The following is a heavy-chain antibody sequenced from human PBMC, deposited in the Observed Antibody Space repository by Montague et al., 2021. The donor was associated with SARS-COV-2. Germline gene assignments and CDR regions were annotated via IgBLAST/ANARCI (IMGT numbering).Heavy chain of an antibody. CDR3: ARDQGVYCSGGSCYNFDY. Sequence: SETLSLTCTVSGGSISTYYYWGWIRQPPAKGLEWIGSIYYGGSTYYNPSLKSRVTISVDTSMNHFSLKLSSVTAADTAVYYCARDQGVYCSGGSCYNFDYWGQGTLVTVSS. CDR2: IYYGGST. CDR1: GGSISTYYY. D-gene: IGHD2-15*01. V-gene: IGHV4-39*02. J-gene: IGHJ4*02.